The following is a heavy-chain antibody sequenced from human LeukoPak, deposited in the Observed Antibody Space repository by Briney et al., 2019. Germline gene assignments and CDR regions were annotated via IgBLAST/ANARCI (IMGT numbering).Heavy chain of an antibody. Sequence: SVKVSCKASGGTFSSYAISWVRQAPGQGLEWMGRIIPIFGTANYAQKFQGRVTVTTDESTSTAYMELSSLRSEDTAVYYCAREERADYYDSSGYYGYWGQGTLVTVSS. D-gene: IGHD3-22*01. CDR3: AREERADYYDSSGYYGY. V-gene: IGHV1-69*05. CDR2: IIPIFGTA. CDR1: GGTFSSYA. J-gene: IGHJ4*02.